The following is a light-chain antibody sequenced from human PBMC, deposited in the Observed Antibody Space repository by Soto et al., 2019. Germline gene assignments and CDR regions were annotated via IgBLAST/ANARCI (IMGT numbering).Light chain of an antibody. J-gene: IGLJ3*02. CDR2: LEGSGSY. CDR1: SGHSSYI. Sequence: QAVLTQSSSASASLGSSVKLTCTLSSGHSSYIIAWHQQQPGKAPRYLMKLEGSGSYNKGSGVPDRFSGSSSGADHYLTISNLQSEDEADYYCETWDSKVFGGGTKLTVL. CDR3: ETWDSKV. V-gene: IGLV4-60*03.